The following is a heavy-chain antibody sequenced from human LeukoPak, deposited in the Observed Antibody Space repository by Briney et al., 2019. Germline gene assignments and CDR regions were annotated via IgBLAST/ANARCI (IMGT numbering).Heavy chain of an antibody. CDR2: IPSDGRKK. J-gene: IGHJ4*02. V-gene: IGHV3-30*02. CDR3: ARDMVRGDDSGYYPFDY. D-gene: IGHD3-3*01. Sequence: GGSLRLSCAASGFRISDYGVHWVRQPPGKGLEWLAFIPSDGRKKYYADSVKGRLTVSRDNSRNTLYLQMNSLRPEDTAVYYCARDMVRGDDSGYYPFDYWGQGTLVIVSS. CDR1: GFRISDYG.